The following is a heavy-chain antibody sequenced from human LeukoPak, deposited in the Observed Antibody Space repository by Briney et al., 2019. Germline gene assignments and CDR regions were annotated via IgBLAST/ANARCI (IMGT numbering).Heavy chain of an antibody. J-gene: IGHJ5*02. CDR3: ARSTTGSSGFDP. CDR1: DDSISVYY. D-gene: IGHD2-8*01. Sequence: SETLSLTCTVSDDSISVYYWHWIRQPAGKGLEWIGRVYTSGTTSYNPSLKSQVSMSIDTSKSQFSLKLSSVTAADTAVYYCARSTTGSSGFDPWGQGTLVTVSS. CDR2: VYTSGTT. V-gene: IGHV4-4*07.